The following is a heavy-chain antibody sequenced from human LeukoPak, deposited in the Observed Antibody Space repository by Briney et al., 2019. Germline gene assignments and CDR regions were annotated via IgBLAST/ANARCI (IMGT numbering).Heavy chain of an antibody. CDR1: GDSISSGGYY. Sequence: LSLTCTVSGDSISSGGYYWSWIRQAPGKGLEWVSYISSSGSTIYYADSVKGRFTISRDNAKNSLYLQMNSLRAEDTAVYYCAKDGHIVVVTAIDYWGQGTLVTVSS. CDR3: AKDGHIVVVTAIDY. CDR2: ISSSGSTI. V-gene: IGHV3-11*01. D-gene: IGHD2-21*02. J-gene: IGHJ4*02.